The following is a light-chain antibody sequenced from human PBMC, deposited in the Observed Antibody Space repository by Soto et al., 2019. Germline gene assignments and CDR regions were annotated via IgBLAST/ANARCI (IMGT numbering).Light chain of an antibody. CDR1: SSDVGSHNL. V-gene: IGLV2-23*02. J-gene: IGLJ7*01. CDR3: CSYGGSRAV. CDR2: EVS. Sequence: QSVLTQPASGSGSPGQSITIYCTGTSSDVGSHNLVSWYQQHPGQAPKLMIYEVSKRPLGVSTRFSASKSGNTASLTISGLQAEDEADYYCCSYGGSRAVFGGGTQLTVL.